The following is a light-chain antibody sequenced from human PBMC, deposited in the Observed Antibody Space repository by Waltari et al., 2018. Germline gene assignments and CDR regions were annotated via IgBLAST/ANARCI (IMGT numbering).Light chain of an antibody. V-gene: IGKV1-39*01. CDR3: QQTYSHFRT. CDR2: AAS. J-gene: IGKJ1*01. CDR1: QGISSY. Sequence: DIRMTQSPPSLPASVGDSVTITWRASQGISSYLNWYQQKPGQAPKLLIYAASSLQSGVPSRFSGSGFGTDFTLTINSLQPEDFAVYFCQQTYSHFRTFGQGTKVDVK.